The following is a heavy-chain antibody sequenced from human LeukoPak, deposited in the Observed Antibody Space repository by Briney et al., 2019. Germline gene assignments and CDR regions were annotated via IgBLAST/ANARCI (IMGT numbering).Heavy chain of an antibody. CDR2: IYYSGNT. J-gene: IGHJ2*01. V-gene: IGHV4-59*01. Sequence: SETPSLTCTVSGGSISSYYWSWIRQPPGKGLEWIGYIYYSGNTNYNPSLKSRVTISVDTSKNQFSLKLSSVTAADAAVYYCARVYYSRSYDYWYFDLWGRGTLVTVSS. CDR3: ARVYYSRSYDYWYFDL. CDR1: GGSISSYY. D-gene: IGHD6-13*01.